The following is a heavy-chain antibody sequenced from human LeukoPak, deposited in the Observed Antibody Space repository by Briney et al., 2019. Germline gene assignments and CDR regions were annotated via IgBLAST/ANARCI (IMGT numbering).Heavy chain of an antibody. CDR3: ARGGGYFDWFPSWWFDP. CDR2: IYYTGST. V-gene: IGHV4-59*12. D-gene: IGHD3-9*01. J-gene: IGHJ5*02. CDR1: GGSISRDY. Sequence: SETLSLTCTVSGGSISRDYWSWIRQPPGKGLEWIGYIYYTGSTNYNPSLKSRVTISVDTSKNQFSLKLSSVTAADTAVYYCARGGGYFDWFPSWWFDPWGQGTLVTVSS.